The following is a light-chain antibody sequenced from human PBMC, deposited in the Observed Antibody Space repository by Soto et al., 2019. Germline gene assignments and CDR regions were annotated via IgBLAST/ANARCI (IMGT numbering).Light chain of an antibody. CDR2: GAS. J-gene: IGKJ2*01. CDR1: QSVSSN. V-gene: IGKV3-15*01. Sequence: EVVMTQSPATLSVSPGERATLSCRASQSVSSNLAWYQQKPGQAPRLLIYGASTRATGIPARFSGSGSGTEFTLTIGSLQSEDFAVYYCQQYISWPPGYAFGQGTTLEIK. CDR3: QQYISWPPGYA.